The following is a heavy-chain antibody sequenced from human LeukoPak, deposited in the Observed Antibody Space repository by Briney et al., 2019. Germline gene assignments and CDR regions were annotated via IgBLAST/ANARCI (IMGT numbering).Heavy chain of an antibody. Sequence: SETLSLTCTVSGGSISSGSYYWSWIRQPAGKGLEWIGRIYTSGSTNYNPSLKSRVTISVDTSKNQFSLKLSSVTAADTAVYYCARERARGNWDAFDIWGQGTMVTVSS. D-gene: IGHD3-10*01. CDR2: IYTSGST. CDR1: GGSISSGSYY. CDR3: ARERARGNWDAFDI. J-gene: IGHJ3*02. V-gene: IGHV4-61*02.